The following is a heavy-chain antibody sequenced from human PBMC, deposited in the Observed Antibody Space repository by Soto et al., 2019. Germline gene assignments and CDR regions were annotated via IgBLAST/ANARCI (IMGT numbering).Heavy chain of an antibody. CDR2: IYYSGST. CDR1: GGSISSGDYY. Sequence: PSETLSLTCTVSGGSISSGDYYWSWIRQPPGKGLEWIGYIYYSGSTYYNPSLKSRVTISVDTSKNQFSLKLSSVTAADTAVYYCARRRWDYGDYGYRSRIDYWGQGTLVTVSS. J-gene: IGHJ4*02. D-gene: IGHD4-17*01. V-gene: IGHV4-30-4*01. CDR3: ARRRWDYGDYGYRSRIDY.